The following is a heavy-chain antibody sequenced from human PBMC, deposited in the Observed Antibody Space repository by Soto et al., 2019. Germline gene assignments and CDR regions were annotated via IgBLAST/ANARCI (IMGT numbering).Heavy chain of an antibody. V-gene: IGHV1-69*06. D-gene: IGHD3-22*01. CDR1: GGTFSSYA. J-gene: IGHJ3*02. CDR3: ARYYDNTANAFDI. CDR2: IIPIFGTA. Sequence: AVKVSCKASGGTFSSYAISWVRQAPGQGLEWMGGIIPIFGTANYAQKFQGRVTITADKSTSTAYMELSSLRSEDTAVYYCARYYDNTANAFDIWGQGTMVTVSS.